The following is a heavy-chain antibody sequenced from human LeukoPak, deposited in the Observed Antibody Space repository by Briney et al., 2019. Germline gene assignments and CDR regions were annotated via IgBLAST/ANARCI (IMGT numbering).Heavy chain of an antibody. J-gene: IGHJ5*02. D-gene: IGHD3-10*01. CDR1: GGSISSSSYY. CDR2: IYYRGST. CDR3: ARGGYYGSGNDFRFDP. Sequence: SETLSLTCTVSGGSISSSSYYWGWIRQPPGKGLEWIGSIYYRGSTYYNPSLKSRVTISVDTSKNQFSLKLSSVTAADTAVYYCARGGYYGSGNDFRFDPWGQGTLVTVSS. V-gene: IGHV4-39*07.